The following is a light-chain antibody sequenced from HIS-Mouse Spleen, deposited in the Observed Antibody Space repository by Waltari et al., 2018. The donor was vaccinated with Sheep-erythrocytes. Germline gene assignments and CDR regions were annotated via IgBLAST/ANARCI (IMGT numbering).Light chain of an antibody. CDR3: QQYGSSPFT. J-gene: IGKJ3*01. Sequence: EIVFTQSPGTLSLSPGARATLSCRDSQSVSSSYLAWYQQKPGQAPRLLIYGASSRATGIPDRFSGSGSGTDFTLTISRLEPEDFAVYYCQQYGSSPFTFGPGTKVDIK. CDR2: GAS. CDR1: QSVSSSY. V-gene: IGKV3-20*01.